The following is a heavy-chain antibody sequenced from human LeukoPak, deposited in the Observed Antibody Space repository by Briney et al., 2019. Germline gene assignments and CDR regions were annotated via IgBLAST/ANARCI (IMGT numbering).Heavy chain of an antibody. D-gene: IGHD6-19*01. CDR2: IYSGGTT. V-gene: IGHV3-66*01. CDR1: GFTFSSYI. CDR3: TRGGSVPATRSFDY. Sequence: GGSLRLSCAASGFTFSSYIMNWVRQAPGKGLAWLSVIYSGGTTYYADSVKGRFTISRDNSMNTVYLQMNSLRVEDTAVYYCTRGGSVPATRSFDYWGQGTLVTVSS. J-gene: IGHJ4*02.